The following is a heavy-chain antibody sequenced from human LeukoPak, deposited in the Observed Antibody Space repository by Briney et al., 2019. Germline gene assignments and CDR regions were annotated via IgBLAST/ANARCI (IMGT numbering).Heavy chain of an antibody. CDR2: IYDSGST. Sequence: SETLSLTCTVSGGSIRSSYYYWGWLRQPPGKGLEWNGSIYDSGSTYYNPSRKSRFTISVDTSTNQFSLKLNSVPAADTAVYYCARHYGPWGQGTLVTVSS. CDR1: GGSIRSSYYY. V-gene: IGHV4-39*01. CDR3: ARHYGP. D-gene: IGHD3-10*01. J-gene: IGHJ5*02.